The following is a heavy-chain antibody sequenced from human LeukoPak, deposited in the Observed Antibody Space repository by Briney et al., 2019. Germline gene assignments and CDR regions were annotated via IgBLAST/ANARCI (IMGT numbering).Heavy chain of an antibody. CDR1: GFTLSTYA. Sequence: PGGSLTLSCAASGFTLSTYAMNWVRQAPGKGLEWVSTISGSGGSTYYADSVKGRFTISRDDPKNTLYLQMNSLRAEDTAVYYCAKGGDYYGHFDYWGQGTLVTVSS. CDR3: AKGGDYYGHFDY. CDR2: ISGSGGST. J-gene: IGHJ4*02. V-gene: IGHV3-23*01. D-gene: IGHD3-10*01.